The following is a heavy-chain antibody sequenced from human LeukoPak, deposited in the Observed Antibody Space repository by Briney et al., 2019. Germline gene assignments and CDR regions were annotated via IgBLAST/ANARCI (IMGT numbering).Heavy chain of an antibody. CDR1: GFPFSSYW. J-gene: IGHJ4*02. V-gene: IGHV3-7*04. D-gene: IGHD5-24*01. CDR2: IKQDGSKK. Sequence: GGPLRLSCVASGFPFSSYWMTWVRQAPGKGLEWVANIKQDGSKKSYVDSVKGRFTISRDNAKNSLYLQVNSLRAEDTAIYYCTRVGYIDEGIDYWGQGTLVTVSS. CDR3: TRVGYIDEGIDY.